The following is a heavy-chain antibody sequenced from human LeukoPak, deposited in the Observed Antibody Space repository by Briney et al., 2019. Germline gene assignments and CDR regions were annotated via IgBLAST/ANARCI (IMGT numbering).Heavy chain of an antibody. J-gene: IGHJ4*02. CDR3: ARAYNWNDGIDY. CDR2: IIPIFGTA. V-gene: IGHV1-69*13. Sequence: SVKVSCKASGGTFSSYAISWVRQAPGQGLEWMGGIIPIFGTANYAQKFQGRVTITADESTSTAYMELSSLRSEDTAVYYCARAYNWNDGIDYWGQGTLVTVSS. CDR1: GGTFSSYA. D-gene: IGHD1-20*01.